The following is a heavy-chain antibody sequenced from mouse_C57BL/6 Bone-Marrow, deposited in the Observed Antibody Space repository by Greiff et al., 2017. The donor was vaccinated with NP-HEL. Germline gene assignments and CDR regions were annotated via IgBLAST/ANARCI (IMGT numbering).Heavy chain of an antibody. CDR3: ARGGSSRQDY. CDR2: ISYDGSN. D-gene: IGHD1-1*01. V-gene: IGHV3-6*01. Sequence: ESGPGLVKPSQSLSLTCSVTGYSITSGYYWNWIRQFPGNKLEWMGYISYDGSNNYNPSLKNRISITRDTSKNQFFLKLNSVTTEDTATYYCARGGSSRQDYWGQGTTLTVSS. CDR1: GYSITSGYY. J-gene: IGHJ2*01.